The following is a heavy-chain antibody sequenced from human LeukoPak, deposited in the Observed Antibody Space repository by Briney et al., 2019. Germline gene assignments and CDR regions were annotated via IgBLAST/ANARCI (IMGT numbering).Heavy chain of an antibody. D-gene: IGHD2-15*01. J-gene: IGHJ4*02. Sequence: PEALSLTWTVAGGSISSYGWSWIRQPPGKGLEWIGYIYDSGNTNYNPSLKSRVTISVDTSKNQFSLKLSSVTAADTAVYYCATRSTGVAATFDSWGQGALVTVSS. CDR3: ATRSTGVAATFDS. CDR1: GGSISSYG. CDR2: IYDSGNT. V-gene: IGHV4-59*01.